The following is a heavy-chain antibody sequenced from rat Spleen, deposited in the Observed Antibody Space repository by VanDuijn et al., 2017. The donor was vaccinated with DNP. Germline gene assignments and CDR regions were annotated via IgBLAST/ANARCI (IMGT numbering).Heavy chain of an antibody. V-gene: IGHV2S12*01. J-gene: IGHJ3*01. D-gene: IGHD1-11*01. CDR1: GFSLTSYG. CDR2: ISNGGST. Sequence: QVQLKESGPGLVQPSQTLSLTCTVSGFSLTSYGVSWVRQPPGKGLEWIAAISNGGSTYYNSALKSRLSISRDTSKNQVFLKMNSLQTEDTAVYFCTREGTALFAYWGQGTLVTVSS. CDR3: TREGTALFAY.